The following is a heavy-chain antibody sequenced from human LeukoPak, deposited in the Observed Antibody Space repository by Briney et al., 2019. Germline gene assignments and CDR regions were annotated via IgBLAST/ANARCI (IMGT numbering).Heavy chain of an antibody. D-gene: IGHD5-18*01. J-gene: IGHJ3*02. V-gene: IGHV4-31*03. CDR2: IYYSGST. CDR1: GGSISSGGYY. CDR3: ARGSMRGYSYGYRSTTAFDI. Sequence: PSETLSLTCTVSGGSISSGGYYWSWIRQHPGKGLEWIGYIYYSGSTYYNPSLKSRVTISVDTSKNQFSLKLSSVTAADTAVYYCARGSMRGYSYGYRSTTAFDIWGQGTMVTVSS.